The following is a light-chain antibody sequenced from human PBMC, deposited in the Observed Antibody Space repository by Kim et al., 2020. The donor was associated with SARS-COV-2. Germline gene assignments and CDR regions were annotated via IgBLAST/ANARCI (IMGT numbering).Light chain of an antibody. Sequence: QSASVGDRIIITCRASQNINNVLAWYQKKPGRAPKLLIYGASSLQSGVPTRFTGRGSGTEFSLTISSLQPDDFATYYCQQYFSLSTFGQGTKLEI. CDR2: GAS. J-gene: IGKJ2*01. CDR3: QQYFSLST. CDR1: QNINNV. V-gene: IGKV1-5*03.